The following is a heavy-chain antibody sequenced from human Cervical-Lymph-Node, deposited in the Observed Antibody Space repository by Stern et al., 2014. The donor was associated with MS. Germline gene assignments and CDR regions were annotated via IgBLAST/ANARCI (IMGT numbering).Heavy chain of an antibody. J-gene: IGHJ4*02. V-gene: IGHV1-24*01. CDR3: ATDYDY. Sequence: DQLVESGAEVKKPGASVKVSCKVSGSTVTEFFMHWVRQAPGKGLEWMGGFDPEDGETIYAQKFQGRVTMTEDTYTDTAYMELRSLTSDDTAVYYCATDYDYWGQGTLVTVSS. CDR2: FDPEDGET. CDR1: GSTVTEFF.